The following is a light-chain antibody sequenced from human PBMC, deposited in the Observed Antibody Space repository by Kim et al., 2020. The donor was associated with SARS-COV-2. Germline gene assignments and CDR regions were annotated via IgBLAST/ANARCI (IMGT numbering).Light chain of an antibody. V-gene: IGKV3-20*01. CDR1: QSVSSSY. Sequence: EIVLTQSPGTLSLSPGDRATLSCRASQSVSSSYLAWYQQKPGQAPRLLMYASSSRATGVPDRFSGSGSGTDFTLTISRLEPEDFAVYYCQQYDRSAVYTFGQGTKLEIK. J-gene: IGKJ2*01. CDR2: ASS. CDR3: QQYDRSAVYT.